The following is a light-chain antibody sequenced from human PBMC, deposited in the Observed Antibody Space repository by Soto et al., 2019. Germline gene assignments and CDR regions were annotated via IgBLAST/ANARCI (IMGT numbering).Light chain of an antibody. CDR1: QSVSSSY. CDR3: QQRSNWPSIT. V-gene: IGKV3D-20*02. Sequence: EIVLTQSPCTLSLSPGERATLSCRASQSVSSSYLAWYQQKPGQAPRLLIYDASNSAHGILGRFTGSRSGTDFTLTISSLEHEDFAVYYCQQRSNWPSITFGQGTRLEIK. J-gene: IGKJ5*01. CDR2: DAS.